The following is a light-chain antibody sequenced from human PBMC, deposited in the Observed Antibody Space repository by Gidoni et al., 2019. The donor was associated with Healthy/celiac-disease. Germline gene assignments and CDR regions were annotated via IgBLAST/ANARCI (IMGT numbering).Light chain of an antibody. CDR3: QQYDNL. Sequence: DIQMTQSPSSLSASVGDRVTITCQASQDISNYLNWYQQKPGKDPKLLIYDASNLETGVPSRFSGSGSGTEFTFTISSLKPEDIATYYCQQYDNLFGPGTKVDIK. V-gene: IGKV1-33*01. J-gene: IGKJ3*01. CDR1: QDISNY. CDR2: DAS.